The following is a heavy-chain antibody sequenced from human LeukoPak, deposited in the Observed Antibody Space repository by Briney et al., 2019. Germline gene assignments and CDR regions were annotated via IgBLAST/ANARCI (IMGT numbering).Heavy chain of an antibody. Sequence: GESLKISYKGSGYSFTYYWIGWVRQMPGKGLEWMGIIYPGDSDTRYRPSFQGQVTISVDKSISTAYLQWSSLKASDTAVYYCARQDGNSKNYFDYWGQGTLVTVSS. D-gene: IGHD1-1*01. J-gene: IGHJ4*02. CDR2: IYPGDSDT. V-gene: IGHV5-51*01. CDR3: ARQDGNSKNYFDY. CDR1: GYSFTYYW.